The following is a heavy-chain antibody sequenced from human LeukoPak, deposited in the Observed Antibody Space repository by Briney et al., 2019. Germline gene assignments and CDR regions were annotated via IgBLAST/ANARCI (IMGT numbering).Heavy chain of an antibody. CDR3: ARHRGGSGSYYNVFVY. CDR1: GYSFTSYW. CDR2: IYPGDSDT. Sequence: GESLKISCKGSGYSFTSYWIGWVRQMPRKGLEWMGIIYPGDSDTRYSPSFQGQVTISADKSISTAYLQWSSLKASDTAMYYCARHRGGSGSYYNVFVYWGQGTLVTVSS. V-gene: IGHV5-51*01. D-gene: IGHD3-10*01. J-gene: IGHJ4*02.